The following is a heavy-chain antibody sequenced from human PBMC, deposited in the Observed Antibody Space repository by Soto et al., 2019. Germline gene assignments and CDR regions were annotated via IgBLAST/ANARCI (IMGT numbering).Heavy chain of an antibody. CDR2: ITGSGGST. D-gene: IGHD3-10*01. CDR1: GFTFSSYA. Sequence: EVQLLESGGGLVRPGGSLRLSCAASGFTFSSYAMSWVRQAPGKGLEWVSAITGSGGSTYYADSVKGRFTISRDNSKNTLYLQMNSLRAEDTAVYYCAKYNPPFGELSYFDYWGQGTLVTVSS. CDR3: AKYNPPFGELSYFDY. J-gene: IGHJ4*02. V-gene: IGHV3-23*01.